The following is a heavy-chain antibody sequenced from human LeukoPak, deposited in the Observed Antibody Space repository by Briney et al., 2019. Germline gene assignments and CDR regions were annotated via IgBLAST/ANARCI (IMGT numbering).Heavy chain of an antibody. D-gene: IGHD3-3*01. CDR1: GYTFTGYY. CDR3: ARDITIFGVGRGGFDY. J-gene: IGHJ4*02. V-gene: IGHV1-2*02. Sequence: ASVKVSCKASGYTFTGYYMHWVRQAPGQGLEWMGWINPNSGGTNYAQKFQGRVTMTRDTSISTAYMELSRLRSEDTAVYYCARDITIFGVGRGGFDYWGQGTLVTVSS. CDR2: INPNSGGT.